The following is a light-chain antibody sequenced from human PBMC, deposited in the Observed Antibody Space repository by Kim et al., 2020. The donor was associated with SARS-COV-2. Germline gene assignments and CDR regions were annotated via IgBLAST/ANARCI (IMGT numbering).Light chain of an antibody. V-gene: IGKV1-39*01. CDR2: AAS. CDR3: QQSHTTPLLS. J-gene: IGKJ4*01. Sequence: ASVGDRVTITCRTTQSISSHLNWYQQKPGRAPKLLISAASTLQGGVPSRFIGSGSGTDFTLTISSLQPEDFATYYCQQSHTTPLLSFGGGTKLEI. CDR1: QSISSH.